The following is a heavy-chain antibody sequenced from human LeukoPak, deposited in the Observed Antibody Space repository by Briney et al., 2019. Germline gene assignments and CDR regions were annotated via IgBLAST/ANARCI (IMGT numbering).Heavy chain of an antibody. CDR1: GFTFSSYS. V-gene: IGHV3-21*01. J-gene: IGHJ6*03. CDR2: ISSSSSYI. D-gene: IGHD3-10*01. Sequence: PGGSLRLSCAASGFTFSSYSTNWVRQAPGKGQEWVSSISSSSSYIYYADSVKGRFTISRDNAKNSLYLQMNSLRAEDTAVYYCARDYYGSGWYYYMDVWGKGTTVTVSS. CDR3: ARDYYGSGWYYYMDV.